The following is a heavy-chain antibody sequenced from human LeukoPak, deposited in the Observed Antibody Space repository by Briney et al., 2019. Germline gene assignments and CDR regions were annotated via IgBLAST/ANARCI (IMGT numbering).Heavy chain of an antibody. CDR1: GGSISSYY. V-gene: IGHV4-59*01. D-gene: IGHD4-23*01. CDR3: AREGGNGYYGMDV. CDR2: IYYSGST. J-gene: IGHJ6*02. Sequence: SETLSLTCTVSGGSISSYYWSWIRQPPGKGLEWIGYIYYSGSTNYNPSLKSRVTISVDTSKNQFSLKLSSVTAADTAVYYCAREGGNGYYGMDVWGQGTTVTASS.